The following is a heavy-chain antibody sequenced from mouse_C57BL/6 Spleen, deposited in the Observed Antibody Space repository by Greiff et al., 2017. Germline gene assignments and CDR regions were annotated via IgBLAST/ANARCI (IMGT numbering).Heavy chain of an antibody. V-gene: IGHV1-82*01. Sequence: QVQLQQSGPELVKPGASVQISCKASGYAFSSSWMNWVKQRPGKGLEWIGRIYPGDGDTNYNGKFKGKATLTADKSSSTAYMQLSSLTSEDSSVYYCARDSWYDVCYAMDYWDQGTSVSVSS. J-gene: IGHJ4*01. CDR1: GYAFSSSW. D-gene: IGHD2-14*01. CDR3: ARDSWYDVCYAMDY. CDR2: IYPGDGDT.